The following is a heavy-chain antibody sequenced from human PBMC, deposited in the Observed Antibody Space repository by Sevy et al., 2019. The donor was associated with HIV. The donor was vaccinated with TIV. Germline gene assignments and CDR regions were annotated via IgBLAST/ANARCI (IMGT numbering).Heavy chain of an antibody. V-gene: IGHV3-30-3*01. D-gene: IGHD1-1*01. Sequence: GGSLRLSCAASGFTFSDYSMHWVRQAPGKGLEWVATISYDGSNKHYADSVKGRFTLSRDNSKNSLFLQMNSLRAEDTAVYYCALERLSSNVAEYFQNGGQGTLVTVSS. CDR2: ISYDGSNK. CDR1: GFTFSDYS. J-gene: IGHJ1*01. CDR3: ALERLSSNVAEYFQN.